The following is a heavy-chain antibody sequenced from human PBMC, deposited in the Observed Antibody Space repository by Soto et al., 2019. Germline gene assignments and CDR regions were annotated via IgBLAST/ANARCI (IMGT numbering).Heavy chain of an antibody. Sequence: SETLSLTCAFYCGSFIGYYWSWIRQPPGKGLEWIGEINHSGSTNYNPSLKSRVTISVDTSKNQFSLKLSSVTAADTAVYYCATLGVATEYYGMDVWGQGTTVTVSS. CDR2: INHSGST. CDR3: ATLGVATEYYGMDV. D-gene: IGHD5-12*01. V-gene: IGHV4-34*01. J-gene: IGHJ6*02. CDR1: CGSFIGYY.